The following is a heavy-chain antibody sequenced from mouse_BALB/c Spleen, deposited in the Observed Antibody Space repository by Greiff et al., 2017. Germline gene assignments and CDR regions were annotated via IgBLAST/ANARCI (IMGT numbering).Heavy chain of an antibody. V-gene: IGHV5-17*02. CDR1: GFTFSSFG. J-gene: IGHJ2*01. CDR3: ARGTTVDYYFDY. CDR2: ISSGSSTI. Sequence: EVQVVESGGGLVQPGGSRKLSCAASGFTFSSFGMHWVRQAPEKGLEWVAYISSGSSTIYYADTVKGRFTISRDNPKNTLFLQMTSLRSEDTAMYYCARGTTVDYYFDYWGQGTTLTVSS. D-gene: IGHD1-1*01.